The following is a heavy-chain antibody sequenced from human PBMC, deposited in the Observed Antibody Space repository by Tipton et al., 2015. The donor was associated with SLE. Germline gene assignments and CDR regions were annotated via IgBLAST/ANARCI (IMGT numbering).Heavy chain of an antibody. V-gene: IGHV4-39*07. D-gene: IGHD3-10*01. Sequence: TLSLTCTVSGDSIRSNNYYWGWIRQPPGKGLEWIGSIYYSGTTYYNPSLKSRVSISIDTSKNHFSLKLSSVTAADTAVYYCARSPTRPGYSQHWGQGTLVSVSS. CDR2: IYYSGTT. CDR3: ARSPTRPGYSQH. J-gene: IGHJ1*01. CDR1: GDSIRSNNYY.